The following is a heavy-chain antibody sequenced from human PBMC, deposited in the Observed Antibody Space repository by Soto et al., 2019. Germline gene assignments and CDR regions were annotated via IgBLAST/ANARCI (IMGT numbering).Heavy chain of an antibody. Sequence: GSMRLACAASRLTGSSSYMSWVGQAPGKGLQWVSVIYSAGRTYYANSVKGRFTLSRDISTNMVYLQMSSLTDEDTAVYSCARAREPDYSSAIFFDIWGQGALVTVSS. J-gene: IGHJ4*02. CDR3: ARAREPDYSSAIFFDI. CDR2: IYSAGRT. CDR1: RLTGSSSY. V-gene: IGHV3-53*01. D-gene: IGHD6-13*01.